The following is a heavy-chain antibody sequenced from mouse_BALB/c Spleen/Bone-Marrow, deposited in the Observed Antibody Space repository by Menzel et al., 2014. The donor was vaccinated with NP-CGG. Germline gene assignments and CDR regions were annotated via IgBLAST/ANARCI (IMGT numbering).Heavy chain of an antibody. D-gene: IGHD2-4*01. J-gene: IGHJ3*01. Sequence: VQLQQSGPSLVKPSQTLSLTCSVTGDSITSGYWNWIRKFPGNKLEYMGYISYSGSTYYSPSLKSRISITRDTSKNQYYLQLNSVTTEDTATYYCARPSYDYDLAWFAYWGQGTLVTVSA. CDR1: GDSITSGY. V-gene: IGHV3-8*02. CDR2: ISYSGST. CDR3: ARPSYDYDLAWFAY.